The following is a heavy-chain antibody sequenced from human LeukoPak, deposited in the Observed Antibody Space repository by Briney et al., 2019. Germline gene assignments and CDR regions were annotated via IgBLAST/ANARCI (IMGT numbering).Heavy chain of an antibody. V-gene: IGHV4-30-2*01. CDR2: INHSGST. CDR1: GGSISSGGYS. D-gene: IGHD5-18*01. CDR3: AREPNTANVERHVY. Sequence: SETLSLTCAVSGGSISSGGYSWSWIRQPPGKGLEWIGEINHSGSTNYNPSLKSRVTISVDTSKNQFSLKLSSVTAADTAVYYCAREPNTANVERHVYWGQGTLVTVSS. J-gene: IGHJ4*02.